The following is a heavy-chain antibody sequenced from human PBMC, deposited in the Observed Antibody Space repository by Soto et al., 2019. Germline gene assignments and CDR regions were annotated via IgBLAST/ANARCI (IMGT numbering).Heavy chain of an antibody. J-gene: IGHJ4*02. CDR2: LYWDDDK. CDR1: GFSLTETGMG. V-gene: IGHV2-5*02. CDR3: AHRRSGYFDS. Sequence: QITLKESGPTLVKPTQTLTLTCTFSGFSLTETGMGVGWIRQPPGKALEWLALLYWDDDKRYSPSLKRGLTISKDASKNQVVLTTTNVDAVDTATYYCAHRRSGYFDSWGQGTLVTVSS.